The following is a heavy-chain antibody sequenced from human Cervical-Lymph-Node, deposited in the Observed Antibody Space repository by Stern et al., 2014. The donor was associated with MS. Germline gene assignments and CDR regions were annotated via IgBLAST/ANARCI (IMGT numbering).Heavy chain of an antibody. CDR1: GFTFDDYA. Sequence: EVQLVESGGGLVQPGRSLRLSCAASGFTFDDYAMHWVRQAPGKGLEWVSGISWNSGSIDYADCVKGRFTISRDNAESSLYLALTSLRAEDTALYYCAKAADYYDSSGYHYCFFDLWGRGTLVTVSS. CDR2: ISWNSGSI. J-gene: IGHJ2*01. CDR3: AKAADYYDSSGYHYCFFDL. D-gene: IGHD3-22*01. V-gene: IGHV3-9*01.